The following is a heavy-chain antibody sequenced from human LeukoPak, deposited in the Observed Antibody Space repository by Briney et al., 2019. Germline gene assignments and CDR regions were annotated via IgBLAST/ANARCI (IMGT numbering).Heavy chain of an antibody. Sequence: SVKVSCKASGYTFTGYSMHWVRQAPGQGLEWMGRIIPILGIANYAQKFQGRVTITADKSTSTAYMELSSLRSEDTAVYYCARDIQLHAFDIWGQGTMVTVSS. D-gene: IGHD5-18*01. CDR2: IIPILGIA. CDR1: GYTFTGYS. V-gene: IGHV1-69*04. J-gene: IGHJ3*02. CDR3: ARDIQLHAFDI.